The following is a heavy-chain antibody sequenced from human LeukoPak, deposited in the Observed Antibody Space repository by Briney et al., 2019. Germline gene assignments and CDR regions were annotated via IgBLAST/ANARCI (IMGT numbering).Heavy chain of an antibody. CDR2: IKQDGSEE. J-gene: IGHJ3*02. Sequence: GGSLRLSCAASGFTFSSYWMSWVRQAPGKGLEWVANIKQDGSEEYYVDSVKGRFTISRDDAKNSLYLQMNSLRAEGTAVYYCAREGSGYYYADAFDIWGQGTMVTVSS. CDR1: GFTFSSYW. CDR3: AREGSGYYYADAFDI. V-gene: IGHV3-7*01. D-gene: IGHD3-22*01.